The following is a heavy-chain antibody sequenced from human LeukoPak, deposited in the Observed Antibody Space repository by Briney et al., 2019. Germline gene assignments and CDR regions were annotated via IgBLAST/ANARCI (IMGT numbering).Heavy chain of an antibody. D-gene: IGHD2-21*01. V-gene: IGHV3-21*01. CDR1: GFTFSSYS. CDR3: ARDVAKDYYYMDV. Sequence: PGGSLRLSCAASGFTFSSYSMNWVRQAPGKGLEWVSSISSSSSYIYYADSVKGRFTISRDNAKNSLYLQMNSLRAEDTAVYYCARDVAKDYYYMDVWGKGTTVTVSS. J-gene: IGHJ6*03. CDR2: ISSSSSYI.